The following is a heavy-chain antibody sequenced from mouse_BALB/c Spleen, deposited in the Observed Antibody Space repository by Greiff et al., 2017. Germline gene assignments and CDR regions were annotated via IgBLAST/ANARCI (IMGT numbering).Heavy chain of an antibody. CDR3: TRGTTATCMDY. J-gene: IGHJ4*01. V-gene: IGHV1-15*01. Sequence: QVQLQQSGAELVRPGASVTLSCKASGYTFTDYEMHWVKQTPVHGLEWIGAIDPETGGTAYNQKLKGKATLTADKSSSTAYMELRSLTSEDSAVYYCTRGTTATCMDYWGQGTSVTVSS. CDR1: GYTFTDYE. D-gene: IGHD1-2*01. CDR2: IDPETGGT.